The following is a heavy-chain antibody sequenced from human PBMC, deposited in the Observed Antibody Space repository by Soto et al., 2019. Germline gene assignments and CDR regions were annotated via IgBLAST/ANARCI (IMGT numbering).Heavy chain of an antibody. V-gene: IGHV5-51*03. CDR1: GYSFTSYW. Sequence: EVQLVQSGAEVKKPGESLKISCKGSGYSFTSYWIGWLRQMPGKCLEWMGSIYPGDSDTRYSPAFQGQVTTSADKSLRTAYPQCSPLKASDPGMYLSPAGYYYGSGGYYVYFDYWGQGTLVTVSS. CDR3: PAGYYYGSGGYYVYFDY. D-gene: IGHD3-10*01. J-gene: IGHJ4*02. CDR2: IYPGDSDT.